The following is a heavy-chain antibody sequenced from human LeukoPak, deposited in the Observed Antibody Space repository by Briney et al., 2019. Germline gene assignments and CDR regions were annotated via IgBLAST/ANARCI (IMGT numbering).Heavy chain of an antibody. V-gene: IGHV3-21*01. CDR2: ISSSSNYI. Sequence: PGGSLRLSCAASGFTFSSYSMNWVRQAPGKGLEWASSISSSSNYIYYADSVKDRFTISRDNAKNSLYLQMNSLRAEDTAVYYCARDQYYYDSSGYYYEHDAFDIWGQGTMVTVSS. D-gene: IGHD3-22*01. CDR3: ARDQYYYDSSGYYYEHDAFDI. CDR1: GFTFSSYS. J-gene: IGHJ3*02.